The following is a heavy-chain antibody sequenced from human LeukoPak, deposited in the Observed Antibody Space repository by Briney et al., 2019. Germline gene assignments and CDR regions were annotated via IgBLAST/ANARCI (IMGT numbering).Heavy chain of an antibody. CDR1: GGSISSYY. CDR3: ARGGSYYVSASAFDI. D-gene: IGHD1-26*01. CDR2: TYYSGST. V-gene: IGHV4-59*01. Sequence: SETLSLTCTVSGGSISSYYWSWIRQPPGKGLEWIGYTYYSGSTNYNPSLKSRVTISVDTSKNQFSLKLSSVTAADTAVYYCARGGSYYVSASAFDIWGQGTVVTVSS. J-gene: IGHJ3*02.